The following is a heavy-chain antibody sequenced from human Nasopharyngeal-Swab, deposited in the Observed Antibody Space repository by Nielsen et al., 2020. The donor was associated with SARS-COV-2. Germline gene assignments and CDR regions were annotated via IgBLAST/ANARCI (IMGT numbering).Heavy chain of an antibody. CDR1: GFTFSSYE. CDR3: AREGENDSSGYFSDAFDI. Sequence: LSLTCAASGFTFSSYEMNWVRQAPGKGLEWVSYISSSGSTIYYADSVKGRFTISRDNAKNSLYLQMNSLRAEDTAVYYCAREGENDSSGYFSDAFDIWGQGTMVTVSS. J-gene: IGHJ3*02. D-gene: IGHD3-22*01. V-gene: IGHV3-48*03. CDR2: ISSSGSTI.